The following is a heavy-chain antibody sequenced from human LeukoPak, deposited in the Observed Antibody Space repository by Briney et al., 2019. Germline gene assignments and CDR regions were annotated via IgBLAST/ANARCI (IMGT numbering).Heavy chain of an antibody. CDR3: AKDRASSSWYGGSYSDY. Sequence: GGSLRLSCAASGFTFSSYAMSWVRQAPGKGLEWVSAISGSGGSTYYADSVKGRFTISRDNSKNTLYLQMNSLRAEDTAVYYCAKDRASSSWYGGSYSDYWGQGTLVTVSS. J-gene: IGHJ4*02. CDR2: ISGSGGST. CDR1: GFTFSSYA. D-gene: IGHD6-13*01. V-gene: IGHV3-23*01.